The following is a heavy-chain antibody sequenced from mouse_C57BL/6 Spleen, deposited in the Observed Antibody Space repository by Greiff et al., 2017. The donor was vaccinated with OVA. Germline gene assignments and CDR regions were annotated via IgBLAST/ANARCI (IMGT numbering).Heavy chain of an antibody. CDR1: GYTFTSYG. CDR3: ARRLGLHFDY. V-gene: IGHV1-81*01. Sequence: VHLVESGAELARPGASVKLSCKASGYTFTSYGISWVKQRTGQGLEWIGEIYPRSGNTYYNEKFKGKATLTADKSSSTAYMELRSLTSEDSAVYFCARRLGLHFDYWGQGTTLTVSS. D-gene: IGHD4-1*01. CDR2: IYPRSGNT. J-gene: IGHJ2*01.